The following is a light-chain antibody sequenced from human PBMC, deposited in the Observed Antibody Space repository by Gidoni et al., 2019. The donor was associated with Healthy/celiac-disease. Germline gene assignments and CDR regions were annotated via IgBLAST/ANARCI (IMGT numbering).Light chain of an antibody. V-gene: IGLV2-14*03. CDR1: SSDVGGYNY. CDR2: DVS. Sequence: QSALTQPAPVSGSPGQSITIPCTGTSSDVGGYNYVSWYQQHPGKAPKLMIYDVSNRPSGVSNRFSGSKSGNTASLTISGLQAEDEADYYCSSYTSSSTLSYVFGTGTKVTVL. J-gene: IGLJ1*01. CDR3: SSYTSSSTLSYV.